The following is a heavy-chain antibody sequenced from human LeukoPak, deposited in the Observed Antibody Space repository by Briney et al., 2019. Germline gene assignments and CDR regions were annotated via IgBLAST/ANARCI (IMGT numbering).Heavy chain of an antibody. CDR1: GYTFTSYA. CDR3: AREAYNWNDPSPPYYFDY. J-gene: IGHJ4*02. D-gene: IGHD1-20*01. V-gene: IGHV7-4-1*02. Sequence: ASVKVSCKASGYTFTSYAMNWVRQAPGQGLEWMGWINTNTGNPTYAQGFTGRFVFSLDTSVSTAYLQISSLKAEDTAVYYCAREAYNWNDPSPPYYFDYWGQGTLVTVSS. CDR2: INTNTGNP.